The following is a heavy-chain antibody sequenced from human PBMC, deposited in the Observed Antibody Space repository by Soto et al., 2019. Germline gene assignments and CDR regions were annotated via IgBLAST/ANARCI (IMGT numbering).Heavy chain of an antibody. Sequence: SETLSLTCAVYGGSFSGYYWSWIRQPPGKGLEWIGEINHSGSTNYNPSLKSRVTISVDTSKNQFSLKLSSVTAADTAVYYCARGLDCSSTSCYAGLEYSYYYMDVWGKGTTVTVSS. CDR2: INHSGST. CDR3: ARGLDCSSTSCYAGLEYSYYYMDV. V-gene: IGHV4-34*01. D-gene: IGHD2-2*01. J-gene: IGHJ6*03. CDR1: GGSFSGYY.